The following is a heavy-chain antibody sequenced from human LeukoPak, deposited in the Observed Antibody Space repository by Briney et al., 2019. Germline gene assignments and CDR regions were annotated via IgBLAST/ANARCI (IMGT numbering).Heavy chain of an antibody. D-gene: IGHD3-22*01. CDR1: GGTFSSYA. CDR2: IIPIFGTA. Sequence: ASVKVSCKASGGTFSSYAISWVRQAPGQGLEWMGGIIPIFGTANYAQKFQGRVTITADESTSTAYMELSSLRSEDTAVYYCVRDDSSGYYLYYFDYWGQGTLVTVSS. J-gene: IGHJ4*02. V-gene: IGHV1-69*13. CDR3: VRDDSSGYYLYYFDY.